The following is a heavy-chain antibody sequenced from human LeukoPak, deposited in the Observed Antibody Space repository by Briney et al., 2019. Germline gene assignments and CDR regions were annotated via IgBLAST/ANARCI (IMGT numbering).Heavy chain of an antibody. V-gene: IGHV3-48*03. Sequence: GGSLRLSCAASGFTFSSYEMNWVRQAPGEGLEWVSYISSSGSTIYYADSVKGRFTISRDNAKNSLYLQMNSLRVEDTAVYYCARDEVGVTTEFDYWGQGTVVTVSS. CDR1: GFTFSSYE. J-gene: IGHJ4*02. D-gene: IGHD1-26*01. CDR3: ARDEVGVTTEFDY. CDR2: ISSSGSTI.